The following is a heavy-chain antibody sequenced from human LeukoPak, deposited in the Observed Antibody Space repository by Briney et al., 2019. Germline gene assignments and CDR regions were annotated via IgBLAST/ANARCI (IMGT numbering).Heavy chain of an antibody. CDR3: ARDPGGTWGFDY. CDR2: ISIYSGNT. J-gene: IGHJ4*02. D-gene: IGHD7-27*01. CDR1: GYTFTSHG. Sequence: ASVKVSCMASGYTFTSHGLSWARQAPGQGLEWMGWISIYSGNTNYAQKFQDRISMTTDTSTSTAYMELRSLKSDDTAVYYCARDPGGTWGFDYWGQGALVTVSS. V-gene: IGHV1-18*01.